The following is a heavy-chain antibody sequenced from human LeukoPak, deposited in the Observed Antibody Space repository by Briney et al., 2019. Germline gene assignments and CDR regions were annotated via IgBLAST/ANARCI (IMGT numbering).Heavy chain of an antibody. CDR3: ASPLLSGSYFEGIGY. CDR2: IIPIFGTA. Sequence: ASVKVSCKASGGAFSSYAISWVRQAPGQGLEWMGGIIPIFGTANYAQKFQGRVTITADESTSTAYMELSSLRSEDTAVYYCASPLLSGSYFEGIGYWGQGTLVTVSS. J-gene: IGHJ4*02. V-gene: IGHV1-69*13. D-gene: IGHD1-26*01. CDR1: GGAFSSYA.